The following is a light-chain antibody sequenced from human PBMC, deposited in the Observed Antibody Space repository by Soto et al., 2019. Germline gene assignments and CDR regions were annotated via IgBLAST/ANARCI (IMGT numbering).Light chain of an antibody. CDR1: QSVSSN. Sequence: EIVMTQSPATLSVSPGERATLSCRASQSVSSNLAWHQQKPGQAPRLLIYGASTRATGIPARFSGSGSGTEFTLPISSLQSEDFAVYYCQQYNDWPPYTFGQGTKLEIK. CDR3: QQYNDWPPYT. CDR2: GAS. J-gene: IGKJ2*01. V-gene: IGKV3-15*01.